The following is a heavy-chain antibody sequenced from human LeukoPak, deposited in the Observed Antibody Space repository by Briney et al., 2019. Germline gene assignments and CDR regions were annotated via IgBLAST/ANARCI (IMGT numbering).Heavy chain of an antibody. CDR2: IWYDGSNK. Sequence: GGSLRLSCAASGFTFSSYGMHWVRQAPGKGLEWVAVIWYDGSNKYYADSVKGRLTISRDNSKNTLYLQMNSLRAEDTAVYYCARGHSGYDPEYYFDYWGQGTLVTVSS. J-gene: IGHJ4*02. V-gene: IGHV3-33*01. D-gene: IGHD5-12*01. CDR1: GFTFSSYG. CDR3: ARGHSGYDPEYYFDY.